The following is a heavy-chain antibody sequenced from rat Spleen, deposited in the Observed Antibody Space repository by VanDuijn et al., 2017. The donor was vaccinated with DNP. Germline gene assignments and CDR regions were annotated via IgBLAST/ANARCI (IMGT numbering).Heavy chain of an antibody. D-gene: IGHD1-11*01. CDR1: GFSFSNYG. CDR2: ISPSGGST. CDR3: TRINYGGYYYVMDV. Sequence: EVQLVESGGGLVQPGRSLKLSCAASGFSFSNYGMHWIRQAPTKGLEWVASISPSGGSTNYRDSVKGRFTISRDNAKSTLYLQMNSLRSEDTATYYCTRINYGGYYYVMDVWGQGASVTVSS. V-gene: IGHV5-19*01. J-gene: IGHJ4*01.